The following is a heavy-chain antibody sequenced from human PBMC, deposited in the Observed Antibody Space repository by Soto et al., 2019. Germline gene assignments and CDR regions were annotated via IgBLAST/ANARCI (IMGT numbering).Heavy chain of an antibody. Sequence: QVQLVESGGGVVQPGRSLRLSCAASAFTFSSYAMHWVRQAPGKGLEWVAVISSDGSNKYYADSVKGRFAISRDNSKNTLYLQMNSLRAEDTAVHYCARPSLSGHDFRSAYYPYYYYSGMDAWGQGTTVTVSS. D-gene: IGHD3-3*01. V-gene: IGHV3-30*09. CDR1: AFTFSSYA. CDR2: ISSDGSNK. CDR3: ARPSLSGHDFRSAYYPYYYYSGMDA. J-gene: IGHJ6*02.